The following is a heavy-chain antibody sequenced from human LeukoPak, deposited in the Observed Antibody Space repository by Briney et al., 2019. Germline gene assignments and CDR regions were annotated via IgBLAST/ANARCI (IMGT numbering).Heavy chain of an antibody. J-gene: IGHJ4*02. CDR2: IIPIFGTA. CDR3: ARDIGLGNYFDY. Sequence: GASVKVTCKASGGTFSSYAISWVRQAPGQGLEWMGGIIPIFGTANYAQKFQGRVTITADESTSTAYMELSSLRSEDTAVYYCARDIGLGNYFDYWGQGTLATVSS. V-gene: IGHV1-69*13. CDR1: GGTFSSYA. D-gene: IGHD1-1*01.